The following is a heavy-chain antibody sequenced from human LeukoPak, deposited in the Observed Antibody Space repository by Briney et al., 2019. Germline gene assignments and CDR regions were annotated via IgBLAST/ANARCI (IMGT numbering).Heavy chain of an antibody. CDR2: IYYSGST. CDR3: ARDFVSRYSSGWDSFDI. J-gene: IGHJ3*02. D-gene: IGHD6-19*01. V-gene: IGHV4-31*03. Sequence: SETLSLTCTVSGGSISSGGYYWSWIRQHPGKGLEWIGYIYYSGSTYHNPSLKSRVTISVDTSKNQFSLKLSSVTAADTAVYYCARDFVSRYSSGWDSFDIWGQGTMVTVSS. CDR1: GGSISSGGYY.